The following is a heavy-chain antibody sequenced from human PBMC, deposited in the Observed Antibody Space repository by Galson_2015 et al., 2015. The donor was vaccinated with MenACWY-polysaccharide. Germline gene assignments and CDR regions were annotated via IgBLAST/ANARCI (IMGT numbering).Heavy chain of an antibody. J-gene: IGHJ4*02. D-gene: IGHD6-19*01. CDR2: ISGSGGRT. CDR1: GFTFSSYA. V-gene: IGHV3-23*01. CDR3: AKYGIEVAGSLKNHFDY. Sequence: SLRLSCAASGFTFSSYAMSWVRQAPGKGLEWVSTISGSGGRTYQADSVKGRFTVSRDNSKNTLYLQMNSLRGEDTALYYCAKYGIEVAGSLKNHFDYWGQGTLVTVSS.